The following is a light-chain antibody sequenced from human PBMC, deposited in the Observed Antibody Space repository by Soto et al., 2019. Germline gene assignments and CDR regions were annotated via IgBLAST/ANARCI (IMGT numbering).Light chain of an antibody. CDR1: QGISSY. V-gene: IGKV1D-8*02. CDR3: QQYYSFPT. Sequence: AIQMTQSQFSLTACVGDRVTLLCRMTQGISSYLPWYQQKPAKTTERPTDGASTLQSGVPSRFSGSGSGTDFTLTISCLQSEDFATYYCQQYYSFPTFGGGTKVDIK. J-gene: IGKJ4*01. CDR2: GAS.